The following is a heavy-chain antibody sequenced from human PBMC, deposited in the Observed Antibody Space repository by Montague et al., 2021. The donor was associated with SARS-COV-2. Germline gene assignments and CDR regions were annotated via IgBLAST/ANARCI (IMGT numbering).Heavy chain of an antibody. J-gene: IGHJ4*02. Sequence: SETLSLTCTVSGASISSYYWSWIRQPPGKGLECIGYIYYSGSTNYNPSLKSRASISLDTPNNQLSLKMASVTAADTAVYFCAASAWTNGYFDFWGQGFLVTVSS. V-gene: IGHV4-59*08. CDR3: AASAWTNGYFDF. CDR2: IYYSGST. D-gene: IGHD1/OR15-1a*01. CDR1: GASISSYY.